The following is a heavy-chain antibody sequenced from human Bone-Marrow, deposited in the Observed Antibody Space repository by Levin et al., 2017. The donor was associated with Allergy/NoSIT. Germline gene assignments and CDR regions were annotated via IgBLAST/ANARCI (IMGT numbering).Heavy chain of an antibody. CDR1: GFTFSDYR. CDR2: IWFDGGNQ. Sequence: PGESLKISCAASGFTFSDYRIHWVRQAPGNKGLEWLAVIWFDGGNQYYADSVKGRFTISRDNSKNTVYLQMNSLRDEDTAVYYCARDAGTPGVNVLVKFDAPSRAFDSWGQGTMVTVSS. J-gene: IGHJ3*02. D-gene: IGHD2-15*01. CDR3: ARDAGTPGVNVLVKFDAPSRAFDS. V-gene: IGHV3-33*01.